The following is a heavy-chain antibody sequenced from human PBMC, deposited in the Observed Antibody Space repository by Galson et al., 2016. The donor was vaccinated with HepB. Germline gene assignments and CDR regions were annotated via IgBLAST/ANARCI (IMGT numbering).Heavy chain of an antibody. Sequence: SETLSLTCTVSGGSMIDPYWNWIRQPAGEGLQYIGRVYSAGHTYYNPSFGGRVTRSVDTSKNQFSLNLRSVTAADTAVYYCARDVRGVRINGPWSQGIRVTVSS. J-gene: IGHJ5*02. CDR3: ARDVRGVRINGP. CDR1: GGSMIDPY. V-gene: IGHV4-4*07. CDR2: VYSAGHT. D-gene: IGHD3-10*02.